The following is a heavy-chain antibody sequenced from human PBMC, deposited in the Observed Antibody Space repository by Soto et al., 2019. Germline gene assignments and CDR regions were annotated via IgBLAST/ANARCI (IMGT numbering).Heavy chain of an antibody. J-gene: IGHJ4*02. Sequence: DVRLLESGGGLVQPGGSLRLSCAASGFTFSSYSMSWVRQAPGKGLEWVSTIGTSASTYYGDSVRGRFTISRDNSRNTLYLQMNSLRAADTAVYYCAGLSRYCTSANCDWGQGTLVTVSS. V-gene: IGHV3-23*01. D-gene: IGHD2-2*01. CDR2: IGTSAST. CDR1: GFTFSSYS. CDR3: AGLSRYCTSANCD.